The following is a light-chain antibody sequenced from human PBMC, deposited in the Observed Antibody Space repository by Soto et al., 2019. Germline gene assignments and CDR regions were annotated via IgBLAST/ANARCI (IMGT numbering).Light chain of an antibody. CDR3: QQRYAWHPIT. CDR2: DAS. J-gene: IGKJ5*01. V-gene: IGKV3-11*01. CDR1: RSVRSY. Sequence: EIVLTQSPATLSLSPGERATLSCRASRSVRSYLAWYQQKPGQAPRLLIYDASNRAAGIPARFSGSGSETDFTLTISNLEPEDFAVYYCQQRYAWHPITFGQGTRLEIK.